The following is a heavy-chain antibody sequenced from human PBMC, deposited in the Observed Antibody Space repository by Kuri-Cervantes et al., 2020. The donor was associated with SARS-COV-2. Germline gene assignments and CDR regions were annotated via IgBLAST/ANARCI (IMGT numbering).Heavy chain of an antibody. V-gene: IGHV1-69*06. Sequence: SVKVSCKASGGTFSSYAIRWVRQAPGQGLEWMGGIIPIFGTANYAQKFQGRVTITADKSTSTAYMELSSLRSEDTAVYYCAGSRWLQLDYYYYYGMDVWGQGTTVTVSS. CDR2: IIPIFGTA. J-gene: IGHJ6*02. CDR3: AGSRWLQLDYYYYYGMDV. CDR1: GGTFSSYA. D-gene: IGHD5-24*01.